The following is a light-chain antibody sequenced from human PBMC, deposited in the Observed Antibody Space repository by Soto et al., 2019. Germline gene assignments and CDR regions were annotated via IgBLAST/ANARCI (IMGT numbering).Light chain of an antibody. CDR3: LQHDSFPYT. J-gene: IGKJ5*01. CDR2: AAS. Sequence: IPMTQSPSSLATPLGRTSPITCRASQDVRSDLGWYQHKPGKAPKRLIYAASRLQGGVPSRFSGSGSGTDFTLTIGSLEPEDSATYYCLQHDSFPYTFGQGTRLEIK. V-gene: IGKV1-17*01. CDR1: QDVRSD.